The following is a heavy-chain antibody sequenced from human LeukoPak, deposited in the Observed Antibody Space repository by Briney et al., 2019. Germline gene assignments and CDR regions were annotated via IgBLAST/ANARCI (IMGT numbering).Heavy chain of an antibody. D-gene: IGHD3-10*01. CDR1: GFTFSSYG. V-gene: IGHV3-33*01. CDR3: AREFGGSGSYYNPDY. CDR2: IWYDGSNK. Sequence: GGSLRLSCAASGFTFSSYGIHWVRQAPGKGLEWVAVIWYDGSNKYYADSVKGRFTISRDNSKNTLYLQMNSLRAEDTAVYYCAREFGGSGSYYNPDYWGQGTLVTVSS. J-gene: IGHJ4*02.